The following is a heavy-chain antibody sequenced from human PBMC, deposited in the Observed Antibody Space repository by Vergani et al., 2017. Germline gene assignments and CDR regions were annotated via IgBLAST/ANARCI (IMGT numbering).Heavy chain of an antibody. CDR1: GGSISSGSYY. Sequence: QVQLQESGPGLVKPSQTLSLTCTVSGGSISSGSYYWSWIRQPPGKGLEWIGYIYYSGRTKYNPSLKSRVTISVDTSKNQFSLKVRSVTAADTAVYYCARESGDGYNIDYWGQGTLVTVSS. CDR2: IYYSGRT. CDR3: ARESGDGYNIDY. D-gene: IGHD5-24*01. J-gene: IGHJ4*02. V-gene: IGHV4-61*01.